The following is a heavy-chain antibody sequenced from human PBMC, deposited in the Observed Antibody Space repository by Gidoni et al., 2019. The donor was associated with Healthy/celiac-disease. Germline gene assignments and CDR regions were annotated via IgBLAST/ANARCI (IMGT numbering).Heavy chain of an antibody. CDR2: ISYDGSNK. D-gene: IGHD1-26*01. CDR3: GGRRLGATIRY. Sequence: QVQLVESGGGVVQPGRSLSLSCAASGFTFSSYGMHWVRQAPGKGLEWVAVISYDGSNKYYADSVKGRFTISRDNSKNTLYLQMNSLRAEDTAVYYCGGRRLGATIRYWGQGTLVTVSS. CDR1: GFTFSSYG. J-gene: IGHJ4*02. V-gene: IGHV3-30*03.